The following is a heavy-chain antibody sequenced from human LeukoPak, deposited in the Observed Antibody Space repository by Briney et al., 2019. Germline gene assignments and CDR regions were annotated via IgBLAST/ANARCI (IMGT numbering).Heavy chain of an antibody. J-gene: IGHJ4*02. D-gene: IGHD2-2*01. CDR2: IYHSGST. V-gene: IGHV4-4*02. CDR1: GGSISSSNW. Sequence: RPSETLSLTCAVPGGSISSSNWWSWVRQPPGKGLEWIGYIYHSGSTYYNPSLKSRVTISVDRSKNQFSLKLSSVTAADTAVYYCASLYCSSTSCYGGNFDYWGQGTLVTVSS. CDR3: ASLYCSSTSCYGGNFDY.